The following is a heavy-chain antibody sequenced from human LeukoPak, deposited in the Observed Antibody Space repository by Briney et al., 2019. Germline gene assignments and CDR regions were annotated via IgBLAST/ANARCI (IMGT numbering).Heavy chain of an antibody. Sequence: GGSMRLSCAASGFTFSSYSMNWVRQAPGKGLDWVSSISSSSSHIYYADSVKGRFTISRDNDKNSLYLKMNSLRAEDRAVYFCATARSGHVFDIWGQGTMVTVSS. J-gene: IGHJ3*02. CDR2: ISSSSSHI. V-gene: IGHV3-21*01. CDR3: ATARSGHVFDI. D-gene: IGHD3-3*01. CDR1: GFTFSSYS.